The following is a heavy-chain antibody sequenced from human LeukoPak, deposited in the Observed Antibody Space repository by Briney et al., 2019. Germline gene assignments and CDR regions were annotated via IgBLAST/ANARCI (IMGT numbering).Heavy chain of an antibody. V-gene: IGHV4-39*01. CDR3: ARTRCYYNSRSYGAPYYFDY. D-gene: IGHD3-10*01. CDR2: IYYSGST. J-gene: IGHJ4*02. CDR1: GGSISSSDW. Sequence: SETLSLTCTVSGGSISSSDWWIWIRRPPGKGLEWIGSIYYSGSTYYNPSLKSRVTISVDTSKNQFSLKLSSVTAADTAVYYCARTRCYYNSRSYGAPYYFDYWGQGTLVTVSS.